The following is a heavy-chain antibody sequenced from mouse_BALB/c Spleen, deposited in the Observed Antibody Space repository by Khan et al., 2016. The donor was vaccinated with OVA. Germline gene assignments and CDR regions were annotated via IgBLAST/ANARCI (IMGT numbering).Heavy chain of an antibody. CDR1: GYTFITYW. J-gene: IGHJ2*01. Sequence: QVRLQQSGAELMKPGASVKISCKATGYTFITYWIEWIKQRPGHGPEWIGDILPGSDNTYYNENFKGKATFTADTSSNTAYMQLSSLTSEDSAVYYCARGYGSSYNFDYWGQGTTLTVSS. D-gene: IGHD1-1*01. V-gene: IGHV1-9*01. CDR2: ILPGSDNT. CDR3: ARGYGSSYNFDY.